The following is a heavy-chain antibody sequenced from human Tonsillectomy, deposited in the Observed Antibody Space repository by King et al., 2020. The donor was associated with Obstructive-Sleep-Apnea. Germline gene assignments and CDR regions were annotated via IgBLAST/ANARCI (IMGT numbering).Heavy chain of an antibody. CDR2: IYYSGNT. J-gene: IGHJ3*02. CDR3: ARPLYDGGAFDI. D-gene: IGHD2-15*01. CDR1: GASINSGDHY. V-gene: IGHV4-31*03. Sequence: QLQESGPGLVKPSQTLSLTCTVSGASINSGDHYWSWIRQHPGKGLEWIGDIYYSGNTYYNPSLKSRVSISVDTSKNQFSLRLSSLTAADTAVYYCARPLYDGGAFDIWGQGTLVTVAS.